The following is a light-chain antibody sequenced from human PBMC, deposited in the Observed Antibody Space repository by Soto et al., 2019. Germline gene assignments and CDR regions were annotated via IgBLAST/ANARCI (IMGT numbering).Light chain of an antibody. J-gene: IGKJ5*01. CDR2: GAS. CDR1: QSVSSN. CDR3: QQYNNGPPIT. Sequence: EIVMPQSHATLSLSPGERSTLSCMASQSVSSNLAWYQQKPGQAPRLLIYGASTRATGIPARFSGSGSGTEFTLTISSLQSEDFAVYYCQQYNNGPPITFGQGTRLEVK. V-gene: IGKV3D-15*01.